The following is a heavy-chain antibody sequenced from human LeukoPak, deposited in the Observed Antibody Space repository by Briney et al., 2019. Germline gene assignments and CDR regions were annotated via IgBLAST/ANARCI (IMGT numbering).Heavy chain of an antibody. J-gene: IGHJ2*01. V-gene: IGHV3-33*01. CDR1: GFTFSRNG. D-gene: IGHD1-26*01. CDR2: IFYDGSNK. CDR3: ARDLLYSGSYAWYFDL. Sequence: PGGSLRLSCAASGFTFSRNGMHCVRQAPGKGLEWVALIFYDGSNKYYVDSVKGRFTISRDNSKNMLYLQMNSLRAEDTAVYYCARDLLYSGSYAWYFDLWGRGTPVTVSS.